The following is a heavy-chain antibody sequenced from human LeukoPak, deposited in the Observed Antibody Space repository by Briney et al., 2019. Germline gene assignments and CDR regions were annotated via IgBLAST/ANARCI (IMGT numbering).Heavy chain of an antibody. Sequence: PSETLSLTCTVSGGSISSGDYYWSWIRQPPGKGLEWIGYIYYSGSTNYNPSLKSRVTISVDTSKNQFSLKLSSVTAADTAVYYCARGGPNGSFDYWGQGTLVTVSS. CDR1: GGSISSGDYY. D-gene: IGHD5-24*01. CDR3: ARGGPNGSFDY. CDR2: IYYSGST. J-gene: IGHJ4*02. V-gene: IGHV4-61*08.